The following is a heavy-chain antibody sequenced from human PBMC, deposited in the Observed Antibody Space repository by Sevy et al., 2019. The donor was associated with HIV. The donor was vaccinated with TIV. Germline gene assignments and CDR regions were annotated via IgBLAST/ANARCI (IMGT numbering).Heavy chain of an antibody. CDR1: GFSFSTYW. V-gene: IGHV3-7*01. J-gene: IGHJ4*02. CDR2: MNQDGTER. D-gene: IGHD3-16*01. CDR3: VREGLGGFSYSLDC. Sequence: GGSLRLSCAASGFSFSTYWMTWVRQAPGKGLEWVATMNQDGTERDYVDFVKGRFTISRDNTKTSLFLQMNSLGAEDTGVYYCVREGLGGFSYSLDCWGQGTLVTVSS.